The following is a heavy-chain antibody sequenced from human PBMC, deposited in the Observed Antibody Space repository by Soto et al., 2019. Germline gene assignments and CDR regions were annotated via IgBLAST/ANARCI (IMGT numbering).Heavy chain of an antibody. Sequence: PSETLSLTCTVSGGYISSYYWSWIRQPPGKGLEWIGYFYYGGSTNYNPSLKSRVTISIDTSKNQFSLNLFSVTAADTAVYYCAGGFSSVVFDVWGQGTMVTVSS. CDR1: GGYISSYY. CDR3: AGGFSSVVFDV. V-gene: IGHV4-59*01. D-gene: IGHD6-19*01. J-gene: IGHJ3*01. CDR2: FYYGGST.